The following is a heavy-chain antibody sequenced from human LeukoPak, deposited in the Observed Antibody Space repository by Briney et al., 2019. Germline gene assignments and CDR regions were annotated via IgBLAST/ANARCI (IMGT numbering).Heavy chain of an antibody. Sequence: ASVKVSCKASGYTFTGYYMHWVRQAPGQGLEWMGWINPNSGGTNYAQKFQGRVTMTRDTSISTAYMELSSLRSEDTAVYYCARSLITMIAHDAFDIWGQGTMVTVSS. CDR3: ARSLITMIAHDAFDI. CDR1: GYTFTGYY. D-gene: IGHD3-22*01. J-gene: IGHJ3*02. V-gene: IGHV1-2*02. CDR2: INPNSGGT.